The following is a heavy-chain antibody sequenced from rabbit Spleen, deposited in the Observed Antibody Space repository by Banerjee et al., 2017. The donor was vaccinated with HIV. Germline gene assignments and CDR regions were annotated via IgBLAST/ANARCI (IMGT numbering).Heavy chain of an antibody. CDR1: GLDFSSSYW. CDR3: ARDPSSDGGSTYGVYGMDL. J-gene: IGHJ6*01. CDR2: IPTRMGSG. V-gene: IGHV1S45*01. Sequence: QEQLEESGGGLVKPEGSLTLTCKASGLDFSSSYWMCWVRQAPGKGLEGIACIPTRMGSGYYASWAKGRFTISKPSSPTVTLQMTSVTAADTATYFCARDPSSDGGSTYGVYGMDLWGPGTLVTVS. D-gene: IGHD8-1*01.